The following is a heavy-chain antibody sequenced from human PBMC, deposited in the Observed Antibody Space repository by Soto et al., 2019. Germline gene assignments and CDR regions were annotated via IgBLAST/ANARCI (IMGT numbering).Heavy chain of an antibody. J-gene: IGHJ6*02. D-gene: IGHD6-13*01. V-gene: IGHV1-69*06. Sequence: SVKVSCKASGGTFSIYAISCVLQSPGQWLDWMGGIIPIFGTANYAQKFQGRVTITADKSTSTAYMELSSLRSEDTAVYYCATLAADIYYYGMDVWGQGTTVTVSS. CDR1: GGTFSIYA. CDR2: IIPIFGTA. CDR3: ATLAADIYYYGMDV.